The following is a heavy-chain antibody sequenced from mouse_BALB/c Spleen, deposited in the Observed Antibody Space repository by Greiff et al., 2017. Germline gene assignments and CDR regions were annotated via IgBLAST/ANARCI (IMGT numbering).Heavy chain of an antibody. CDR1: EYEFPSHD. D-gene: IGHD2-1*01. V-gene: IGHV5-2*01. CDR3: ARQGDYGNYFAY. J-gene: IGHJ3*01. CDR2: INSDGGST. Sequence: EVKVVESGGGLVQPGESLKLSCESNEYEFPSHDMSWVRKTPEKRLELVAAINSDGGSTYYPDTMERRFIISRDNTKKTLYLQMSSLRSEDTALYFCARQGDYGNYFAYWGQGTLVTVSA.